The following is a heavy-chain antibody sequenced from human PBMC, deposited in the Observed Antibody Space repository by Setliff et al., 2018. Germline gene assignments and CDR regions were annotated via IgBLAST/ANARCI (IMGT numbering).Heavy chain of an antibody. J-gene: IGHJ4*02. CDR3: ARGGTFRYFDS. CDR2: IYYSGST. CDR1: GGSISSGGYY. V-gene: IGHV4-31*02. D-gene: IGHD5-12*01. Sequence: PSETLSLTCTVSGGSISSGGYYWSWIRQHPGKGLEWIGYIYYSGSTYYNPSLKSRVTMSVDTSKNQFSLNLTYVTAADTAAYYCARGGTFRYFDSWGQGTPVTVSS.